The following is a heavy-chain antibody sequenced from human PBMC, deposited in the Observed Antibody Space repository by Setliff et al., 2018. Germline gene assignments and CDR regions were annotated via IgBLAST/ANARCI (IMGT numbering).Heavy chain of an antibody. CDR1: GFIFRNYG. CDR3: ARGIAAAGSLDY. V-gene: IGHV3-33*03. J-gene: IGHJ4*02. CDR2: MWSDGTKK. D-gene: IGHD6-13*01. Sequence: GGSLRLSCAASGFIFRNYGIRWVRQTQGKGLEWVAVMWSDGTKKYYADSVKGRFTVSRDNAKNMLYLQMNRLRAEDTAVYYCARGIAAAGSLDYWGPGTLVTVSS.